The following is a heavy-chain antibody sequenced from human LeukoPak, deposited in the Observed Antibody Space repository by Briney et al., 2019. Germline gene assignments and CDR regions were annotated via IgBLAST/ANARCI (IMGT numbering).Heavy chain of an antibody. CDR1: GFTFSSYS. J-gene: IGHJ4*02. V-gene: IGHV3-21*01. D-gene: IGHD2-21*02. CDR2: ISSSSSYI. CDR3: AREAYCGGDCYSEDFDY. Sequence: PGRSLRLSCAASGFTFSSYSMNWVRQAPGKGLEWVSSISSSSSYIYYADSVKGRFTFSRDNSKNSLYLQMNSLRAEDTAVYYCAREAYCGGDCYSEDFDYWGQGTLVTVSS.